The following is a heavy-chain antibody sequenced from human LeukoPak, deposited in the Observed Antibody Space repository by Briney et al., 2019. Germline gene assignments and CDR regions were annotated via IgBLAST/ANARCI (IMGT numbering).Heavy chain of an antibody. CDR3: ATVGYCSGGSCYGYYYGMDV. Sequence: SVKVSCKASGGTFSSYAISWVRQAPGQGLEWMGRIIPILGIANYAQKFQGRVTITADKSTSTAYMELSSLRSEDTAVYYCATVGYCSGGSCYGYYYGMDVWGQGTTVTVSS. V-gene: IGHV1-69*04. CDR2: IIPILGIA. J-gene: IGHJ6*02. CDR1: GGTFSSYA. D-gene: IGHD2-15*01.